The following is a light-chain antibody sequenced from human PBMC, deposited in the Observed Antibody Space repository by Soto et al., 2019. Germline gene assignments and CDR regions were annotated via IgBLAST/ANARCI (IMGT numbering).Light chain of an antibody. Sequence: DIQMTQSPSSVSASVGDRVTITCRASQDISGWVAWYQQKPGKAPKLLISAASSLQSGVPRRFSGSGSGTDFTLVISSLQAEDFATYFCQQGDSFPFTFGGGTKVDIK. CDR3: QQGDSFPFT. CDR2: AAS. J-gene: IGKJ4*01. CDR1: QDISGW. V-gene: IGKV1-12*01.